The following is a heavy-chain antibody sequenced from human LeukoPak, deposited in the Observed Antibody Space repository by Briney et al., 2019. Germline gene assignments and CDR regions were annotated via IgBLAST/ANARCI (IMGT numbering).Heavy chain of an antibody. CDR3: ARDEGRVSGSFNP. D-gene: IGHD3-10*01. V-gene: IGHV1-46*01. Sequence: ASVKVSCKASGYTFTSYYMHWVRQAPGQGLEWMGIINPSGGSTSYAQKFQGRVTMTTDTSTTTAYMELRSLRSDDTAVYYCARDEGRVSGSFNPWGQGTLVTVSS. J-gene: IGHJ5*02. CDR2: INPSGGST. CDR1: GYTFTSYY.